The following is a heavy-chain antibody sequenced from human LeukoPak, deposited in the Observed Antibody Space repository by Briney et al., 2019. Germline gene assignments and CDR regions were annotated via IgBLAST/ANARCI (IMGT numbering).Heavy chain of an antibody. V-gene: IGHV4-39*01. CDR1: SGSISTSNYY. Sequence: NPSETLSLTCTVSSGSISTSNYYWGWVRQPPGKALEWIGNIFYSGSTYYSPSLKSRVTISLDTSRNQFSLKLNSVTAADTAVYYCARIVVADFDYWGQGTLVTVSS. CDR3: ARIVVADFDY. D-gene: IGHD3-22*01. J-gene: IGHJ4*02. CDR2: IFYSGST.